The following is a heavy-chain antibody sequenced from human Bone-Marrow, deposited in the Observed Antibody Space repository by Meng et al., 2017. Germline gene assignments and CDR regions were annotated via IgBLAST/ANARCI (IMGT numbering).Heavy chain of an antibody. D-gene: IGHD3-22*01. V-gene: IGHV3-21*01. CDR3: ARCDSSGYYYFDY. Sequence: GGSLRLSCAASGFTFSSYSMNWVRQAPGKGLEWVSSISSSSSYIYYADSVKGRFTISRDNAKNSLYLQMNSLRAEDTAVYYCARCDSSGYYYFDYWGQGTRVTGYS. CDR1: GFTFSSYS. CDR2: ISSSSSYI. J-gene: IGHJ4*02.